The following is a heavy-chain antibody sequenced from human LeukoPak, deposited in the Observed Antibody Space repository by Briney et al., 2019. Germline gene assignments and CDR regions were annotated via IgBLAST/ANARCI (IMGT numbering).Heavy chain of an antibody. D-gene: IGHD6-13*01. CDR3: ARDGFVGAADY. V-gene: IGHV3-7*01. Sequence: GGAPRLSCAAPEFIFSGYLMKWGRPAPREGVGWVANIKQDGSEKQYVDSVRGRFTISRDNAKNSLYLQMNSLRVEDTAVYYCARDGFVGAADYWGQGTLVTVSS. J-gene: IGHJ4*02. CDR1: EFIFSGYL. CDR2: IKQDGSEK.